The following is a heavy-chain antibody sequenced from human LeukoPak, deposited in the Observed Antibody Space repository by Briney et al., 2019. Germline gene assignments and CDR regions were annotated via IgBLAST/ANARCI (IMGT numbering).Heavy chain of an antibody. CDR1: GFTFSSYA. Sequence: PGGSLRLSCAASGFTFSSYAMSWVRQAPGKGLEWVSAISGSGGSTYYADSVKGRFTISRDNSKNTLYLQMNSLRAEDTAVYYCASLMRYCSSTSYQNFDYWGQGTLVTVSS. CDR3: ASLMRYCSSTSYQNFDY. V-gene: IGHV3-23*01. D-gene: IGHD2-2*01. J-gene: IGHJ4*02. CDR2: ISGSGGST.